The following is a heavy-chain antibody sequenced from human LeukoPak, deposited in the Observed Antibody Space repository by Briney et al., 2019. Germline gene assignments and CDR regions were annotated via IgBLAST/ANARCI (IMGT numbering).Heavy chain of an antibody. CDR1: GFTSITYT. D-gene: IGHD1-26*01. J-gene: IGHJ4*02. CDR3: ARWEGVA. V-gene: IGHV3-53*01. CDR2: IYSGGST. Sequence: GWSLRLSCAASGFTSITYTMNWVRQAPGKGLEWVSVIYSGGSTYYADSVKGRFTISRDNSKNTLYLQMNSLRAEDTAVYYCARWEGVAWGQGTLVTVSS.